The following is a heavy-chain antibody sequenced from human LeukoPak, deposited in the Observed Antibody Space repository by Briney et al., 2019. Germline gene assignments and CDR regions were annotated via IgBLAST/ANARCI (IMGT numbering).Heavy chain of an antibody. D-gene: IGHD6-13*01. CDR2: IIPIFGTA. Sequence: ASVKVSCKASGGTFSSYAISWVRQAPGQGLEWMGGIIPIFGTANYAQKFQGRVTITTDESTSTAYMELSSLRSEDTAVYYCASYSSSWYRLADWGQGTLVTVSS. V-gene: IGHV1-69*05. CDR3: ASYSSSWYRLAD. J-gene: IGHJ4*02. CDR1: GGTFSSYA.